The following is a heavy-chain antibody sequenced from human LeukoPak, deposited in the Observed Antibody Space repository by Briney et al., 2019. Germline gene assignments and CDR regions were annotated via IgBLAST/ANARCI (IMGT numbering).Heavy chain of an antibody. Sequence: PSETLSLTCTVSGGSISSGDYYWSWIRQPPGKGLEWIGYIYYSGSTYYNPSLKSRVTISVDTSKNQFSLKLSSVTAADTAVYYCATYACGGYCSSTSPWYNWFDPWGQGTLVTVSS. CDR3: ATYACGGYCSSTSPWYNWFDP. CDR1: GGSISSGDYY. CDR2: IYYSGST. J-gene: IGHJ5*02. D-gene: IGHD2-2*01. V-gene: IGHV4-30-4*08.